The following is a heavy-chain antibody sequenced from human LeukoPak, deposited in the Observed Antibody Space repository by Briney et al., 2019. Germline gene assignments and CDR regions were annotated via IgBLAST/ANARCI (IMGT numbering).Heavy chain of an antibody. CDR2: IIPIFGTA. Sequence: SVKVSCKASGGTFSSYAISWVRQAPGQGLEWMGGIIPIFGTANYAQKFQGRVTITTDESTSTAYMELSSLRFEDTAVYYCARAISRGPDAFDIWGQGTMVTVSS. CDR1: GGTFSSYA. J-gene: IGHJ3*02. CDR3: ARAISRGPDAFDI. D-gene: IGHD2-2*01. V-gene: IGHV1-69*05.